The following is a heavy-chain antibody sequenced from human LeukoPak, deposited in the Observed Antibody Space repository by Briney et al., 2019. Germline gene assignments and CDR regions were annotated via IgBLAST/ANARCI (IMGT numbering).Heavy chain of an antibody. Sequence: GGSLRLSCAASGFTFSAYYMTWIRQAPGKGLEWVSYISSSSSYTNYADSVKGRFTISRDNAKNSLYLQMNSLRAEDTAVYYCARDIVPPGIFWDYWGQGTLVTVSS. CDR3: ARDIVPPGIFWDY. J-gene: IGHJ4*02. CDR2: ISSSSSYT. CDR1: GFTFSAYY. V-gene: IGHV3-11*05. D-gene: IGHD2-2*01.